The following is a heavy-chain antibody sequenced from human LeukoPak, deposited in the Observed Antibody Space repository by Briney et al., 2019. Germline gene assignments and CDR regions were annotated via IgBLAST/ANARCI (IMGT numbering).Heavy chain of an antibody. V-gene: IGHV3-23*01. CDR3: AKDFHSSSWYSLSYYFDY. CDR1: GFTFSSYA. D-gene: IGHD6-13*01. CDR2: ISGSGGST. J-gene: IGHJ4*02. Sequence: GGSLRFSCAASGFTFSSYAMSWVRQAPGKGLEWVSAISGSGGSTYYADSVKGWFTISRDNSKNTLYLQMNSLRAEDTAVYYCAKDFHSSSWYSLSYYFDYWGQGTLVTVSS.